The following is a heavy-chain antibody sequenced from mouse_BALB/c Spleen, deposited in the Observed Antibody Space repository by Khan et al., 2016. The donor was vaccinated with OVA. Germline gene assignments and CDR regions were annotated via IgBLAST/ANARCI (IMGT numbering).Heavy chain of an antibody. CDR3: ARHPDYHYSMMDY. V-gene: IGHV2-6-1*01. D-gene: IGHD2-4*01. CDR2: IWSDGST. Sequence: QVQLKESGPGLVAPSQSLSITCTISGFTLTNYGVHWIRQPPGKGLEWLVVIWSDGSTTYNSAPKSRLTISKDNSKSQVFLKMNSLQTDDTAMYLSARHPDYHYSMMDYWGQGTSVTVSS. CDR1: GFTLTNYG. J-gene: IGHJ4*01.